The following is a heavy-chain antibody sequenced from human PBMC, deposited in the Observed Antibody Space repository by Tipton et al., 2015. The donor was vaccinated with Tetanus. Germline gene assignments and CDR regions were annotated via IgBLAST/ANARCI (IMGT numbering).Heavy chain of an antibody. D-gene: IGHD5-24*01. CDR1: GDSISGSHYY. CDR3: ARGEDTYKSGNY. J-gene: IGHJ4*02. Sequence: TLSLTCSVSGDSISGSHYYWTWIRQPPGQGLEWIGEIHPSGSANSNPSLNSRVTISVDTSKNQFSLRLTSVTAADTAVYYCARGEDTYKSGNYWGQGTLVTVSS. V-gene: IGHV4-34*01. CDR2: IHPSGSA.